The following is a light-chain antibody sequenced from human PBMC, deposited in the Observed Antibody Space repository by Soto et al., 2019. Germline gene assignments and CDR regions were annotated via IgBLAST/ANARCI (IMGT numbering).Light chain of an antibody. CDR2: AAS. CDR1: QSISNH. CDR3: QQSYSSPPT. J-gene: IGKJ1*01. V-gene: IGKV1-39*01. Sequence: DIQMTESPSYLSASVEDGVIITCRASQSISNHFTWYQQKPGKAPKLLIFAASSLQSGVPSRFSGSRSVPDFTLTISSLQPEDFATYYCQQSYSSPPTFGQGTKVDI.